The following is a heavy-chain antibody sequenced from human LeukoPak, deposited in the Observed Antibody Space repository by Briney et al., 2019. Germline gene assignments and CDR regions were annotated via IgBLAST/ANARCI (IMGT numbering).Heavy chain of an antibody. CDR1: GGSITSSSYY. J-gene: IGHJ5*02. CDR2: IYYSGNT. V-gene: IGHV4-39*07. CDR3: AREGKGYSSGWYEINWFDP. Sequence: SETLSLTCTVSGGSITSSSYYWGWIRQPPGKGLEWVGSIYYSGNTYYNPSLKSRVTISVDTSKNQFSLKLSSVTAADTAVYYCAREGKGYSSGWYEINWFDPWGQGTLVTVSS. D-gene: IGHD6-19*01.